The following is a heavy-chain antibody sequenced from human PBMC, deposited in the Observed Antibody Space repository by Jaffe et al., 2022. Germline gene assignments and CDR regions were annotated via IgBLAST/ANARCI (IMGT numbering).Heavy chain of an antibody. V-gene: IGHV3-7*05. D-gene: IGHD3-10*01. CDR3: ARVWYYGSGSYKDY. CDR2: IKQDGSEK. J-gene: IGHJ4*02. Sequence: EVQLVESGGGLVQPGGSLRLSCAASGFTFSSYWMSWVRQAPGKGLEWVANIKQDGSEKYYVDSVKGRFTISRDNAKNSLYLQMNSLRAEDTAVYYCARVWYYGSGSYKDYWGQGTLVTVSS. CDR1: GFTFSSYW.